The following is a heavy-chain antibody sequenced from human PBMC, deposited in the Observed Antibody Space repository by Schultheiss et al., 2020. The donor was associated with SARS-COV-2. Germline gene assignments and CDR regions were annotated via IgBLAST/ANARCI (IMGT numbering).Heavy chain of an antibody. D-gene: IGHD2-8*01. Sequence: SETLSLTCTVSGGSVRDFQWIWIRQPAGKGLEWIGRINRSVNTNYNPSLNSRITVSTDASANQFSLKLTSVTAADTALYFCARDNGFYAVDVWGQGTTVTVSS. CDR1: GGSVRDFQ. J-gene: IGHJ6*02. CDR2: INRSVNT. CDR3: ARDNGFYAVDV. V-gene: IGHV4-4*07.